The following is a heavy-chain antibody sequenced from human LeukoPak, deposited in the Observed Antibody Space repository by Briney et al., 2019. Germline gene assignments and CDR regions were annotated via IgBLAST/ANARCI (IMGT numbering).Heavy chain of an antibody. CDR3: VKTNGYPNWFGP. V-gene: IGHV3-23*01. CDR2: IQANGDGT. CDR1: GFTVSSNY. J-gene: IGHJ5*02. Sequence: GGSLRLSCAASGFTVSSNYMSWVRQAPGKGLEWVSTIQANGDGTYYADSVKGRFSISRDNSKNALSLQMNSLRAEDTAVYYCVKTNGYPNWFGPWGQGTLVTVSS. D-gene: IGHD3-16*02.